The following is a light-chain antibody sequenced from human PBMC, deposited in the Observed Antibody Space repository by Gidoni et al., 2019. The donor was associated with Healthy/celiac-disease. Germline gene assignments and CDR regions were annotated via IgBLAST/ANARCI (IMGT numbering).Light chain of an antibody. Sequence: SYELTHPPSVPVSPGQTASITCSGDKLGDKYACWYQQKPGQSPVLVIYQGSKRPSGFPERFSGSNSGNTATLTISGTQAMDEADYYCQAWDSSTVVFGGGTKLTVL. V-gene: IGLV3-1*01. CDR1: KLGDKY. J-gene: IGLJ2*01. CDR3: QAWDSSTVV. CDR2: QGS.